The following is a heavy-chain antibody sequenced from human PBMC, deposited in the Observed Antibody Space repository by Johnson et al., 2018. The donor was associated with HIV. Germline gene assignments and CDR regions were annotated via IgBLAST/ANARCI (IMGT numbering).Heavy chain of an antibody. Sequence: MQLVESGGGLVQPGGSLRLSCAASGFTFDDYGMSWVRQAPGKGLEWVSGISGSGGSTYYADSVKGRFTISRDNSKNTLYLQMNSLRAGDTALYYCARGSYDGDAFDVWGQGTMVTVSS. CDR3: ARGSYDGDAFDV. CDR2: ISGSGGST. V-gene: IGHV3-23*04. D-gene: IGHD1-26*01. CDR1: GFTFDDYG. J-gene: IGHJ3*01.